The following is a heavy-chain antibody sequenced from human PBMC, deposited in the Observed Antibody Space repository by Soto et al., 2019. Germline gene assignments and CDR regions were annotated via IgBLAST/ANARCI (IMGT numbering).Heavy chain of an antibody. CDR1: GASITYGCHS. D-gene: IGHD5-12*01. CDR3: DSGGGYEPFDY. J-gene: IGHJ4*02. Sequence: TLSLTCTFSGASITYGCHSWSWIRQPPGKGLEWIGYISHLENTFYNPSFQSRLTLSIDRAKNQFSLKLASMTAADTAVYYCDSGGGYEPFDYWGQGTLVTVSS. CDR2: ISHLENT. V-gene: IGHV4-30-2*01.